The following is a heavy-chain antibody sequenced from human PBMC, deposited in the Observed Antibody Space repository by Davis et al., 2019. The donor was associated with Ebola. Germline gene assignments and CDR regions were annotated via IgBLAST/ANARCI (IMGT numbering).Heavy chain of an antibody. CDR1: GGTFSSYA. CDR3: ARGGNRKNWFDP. V-gene: IGHV1-69*13. D-gene: IGHD1-14*01. CDR2: IIPIFGTA. J-gene: IGHJ5*02. Sequence: SVKVSCKASGGTFSSYAISWVRQAPGQGLEWMGGIIPIFGTANYAQKFQGRVTITADESTSTAYMELSRLRSDDTAVYYCARGGNRKNWFDPWGQGTLVTVSS.